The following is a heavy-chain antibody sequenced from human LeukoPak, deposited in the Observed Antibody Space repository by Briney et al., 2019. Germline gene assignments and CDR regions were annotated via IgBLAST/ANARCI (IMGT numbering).Heavy chain of an antibody. CDR1: GYTLTELS. D-gene: IGHD1-26*01. CDR3: ARDNSGSSAGY. J-gene: IGHJ4*02. CDR2: ISAYNGNT. Sequence: ASVKVSCKVSGYTLTELSMHWVRQAPGQGLEWMGWISAYNGNTNYAQKLQGRVTMTTDTSTSTAYMELRSLRSDDTAVYYCARDNSGSSAGYWGQGTLVTVSS. V-gene: IGHV1-18*01.